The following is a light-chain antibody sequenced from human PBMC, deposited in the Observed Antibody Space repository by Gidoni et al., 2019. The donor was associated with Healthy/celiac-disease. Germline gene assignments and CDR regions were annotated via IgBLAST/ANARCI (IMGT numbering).Light chain of an antibody. CDR3: CSYAGSSTHYV. J-gene: IGLJ1*01. Sequence: QSALTQPASESGSPGQSLTISCTGTSSDVGSYNLVSWYQQHPGKAPKLMIYEGSKRPSGVSNRFSGSKSGNTASLTISGLQAEDEADYYCCSYAGSSTHYVFGTGTKVTVL. CDR1: SSDVGSYNL. CDR2: EGS. V-gene: IGLV2-23*01.